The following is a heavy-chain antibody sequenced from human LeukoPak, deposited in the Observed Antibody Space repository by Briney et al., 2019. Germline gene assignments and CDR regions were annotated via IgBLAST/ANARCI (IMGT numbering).Heavy chain of an antibody. CDR2: MNPNSGNT. J-gene: IGHJ4*02. V-gene: IGHV1-8*01. CDR3: ARAVPLTTTVDY. D-gene: IGHD1-1*01. CDR1: GYTFTSYD. Sequence: GASVKVSCKASGYTFTSYDINWVRQATGQGLEWMGWMNPNSGNTGYAQKFLGRLTMTRDTSISTAYMELSSLRSEDTAVYYCARAVPLTTTVDYWGQGTLVTVSS.